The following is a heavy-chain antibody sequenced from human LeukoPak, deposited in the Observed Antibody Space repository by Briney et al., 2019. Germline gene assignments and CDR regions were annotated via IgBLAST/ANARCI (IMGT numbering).Heavy chain of an antibody. D-gene: IGHD1-26*01. CDR3: ARVSIVGATKLSDY. J-gene: IGHJ4*02. V-gene: IGHV1-2*02. CDR1: VYTFTVYY. Sequence: ASVKVSCKPSVYTFTVYYMHWVRQAPGQGLEWMGWINPNSGGTNYAQKFQGRVTITRDTSISTAYMELSRLRSDDTAVYYCARVSIVGATKLSDYWGQGTLVTVSS. CDR2: INPNSGGT.